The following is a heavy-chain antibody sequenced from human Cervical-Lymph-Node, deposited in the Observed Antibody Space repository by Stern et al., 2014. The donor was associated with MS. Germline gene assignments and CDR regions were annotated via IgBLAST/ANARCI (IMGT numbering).Heavy chain of an antibody. D-gene: IGHD1-26*01. Sequence: VPLVESGAEVKKPGASVKVSCKASGYIFTSDDINWVRQASGQGLEWMAWINPDSGDTGYAQKVQGRVTLTRDTSINTAYMEMTSLTSDDTAIYYCTKAWESWGQGTLITVSS. CDR3: TKAWES. J-gene: IGHJ5*02. CDR1: GYIFTSDD. CDR2: INPDSGDT. V-gene: IGHV1-8*01.